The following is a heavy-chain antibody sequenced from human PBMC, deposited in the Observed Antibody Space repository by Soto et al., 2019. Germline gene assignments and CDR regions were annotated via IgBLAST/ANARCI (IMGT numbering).Heavy chain of an antibody. Sequence: QVQLQESGPGLVKPSQTLSLTCTVSGGSISSFNYCWSWIRQPPDKGLEWIGHIYEGGNTYNNPSLKSRVTIPVGTSKNRFSLKRSSVTAADTAVYYFARGPCGDKVDYWGQGTLVTVSS. D-gene: IGHD3-16*01. CDR2: IYEGGNT. CDR1: GGSISSFNYC. J-gene: IGHJ4*02. CDR3: ARGPCGDKVDY. V-gene: IGHV4-30-4*01.